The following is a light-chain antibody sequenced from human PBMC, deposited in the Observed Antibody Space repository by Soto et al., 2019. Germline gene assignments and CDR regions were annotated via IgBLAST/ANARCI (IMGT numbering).Light chain of an antibody. J-gene: IGLJ3*02. CDR2: EVS. CDR1: SSDIGAYNY. CDR3: SSYTGGNTYWI. Sequence: QSALTQPASVSGSPGQSITISCTGTSSDIGAYNYVSWYQQHPGKAPKVIIFEVSNRPSGVSNRFSGSKSGNTASLTISGLQPEEEADYHCSSYTGGNTYWIFGGGTKLTVL. V-gene: IGLV2-14*01.